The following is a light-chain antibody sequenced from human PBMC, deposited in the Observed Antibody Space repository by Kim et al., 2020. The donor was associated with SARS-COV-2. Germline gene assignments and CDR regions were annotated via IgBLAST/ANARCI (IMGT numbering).Light chain of an antibody. J-gene: IGKJ2*01. Sequence: EIVMTQSPATLSVSPGERATLSCRASQSVSSNLAWYQQKPGQAPRLLIHGASTRATGIPGRFSGSGSGTEFTVTISSLQSEDFAVYYCQQYNNWSYTFGQGTKLEIK. CDR2: GAS. CDR1: QSVSSN. V-gene: IGKV3-15*01. CDR3: QQYNNWSYT.